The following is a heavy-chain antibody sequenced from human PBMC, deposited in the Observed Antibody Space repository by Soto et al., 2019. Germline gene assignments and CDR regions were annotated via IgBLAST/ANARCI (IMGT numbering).Heavy chain of an antibody. V-gene: IGHV4-59*08. CDR2: IYLGGSI. Sequence: AETLSLTCNVSGASITSPYFAWIRQTPGRRLEWLGFIYLGGSINYNPSFKSRVTISVDTSNNQFSLRLNSVTAADTAVYYCATHRRYSSGWYYYGMDVWGQGTTVTVSS. J-gene: IGHJ6*02. CDR1: GASITSPY. D-gene: IGHD6-25*01. CDR3: ATHRRYSSGWYYYGMDV.